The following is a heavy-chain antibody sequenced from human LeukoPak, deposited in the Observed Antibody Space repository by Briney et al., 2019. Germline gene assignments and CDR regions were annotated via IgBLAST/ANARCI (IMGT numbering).Heavy chain of an antibody. CDR1: GFTFSSYE. Sequence: HSGGSLRLSCAASGFTFSSYEMNWVRQAPGKGLEWVSYISDSGSTKYYADSVKGRFTIFRDNAKNSLFLQMNSLRAGDSAVYYCARAAGRYDYWGQGTLVTVSS. CDR3: ARAAGRYDY. CDR2: ISDSGSTK. D-gene: IGHD6-13*01. V-gene: IGHV3-48*03. J-gene: IGHJ4*02.